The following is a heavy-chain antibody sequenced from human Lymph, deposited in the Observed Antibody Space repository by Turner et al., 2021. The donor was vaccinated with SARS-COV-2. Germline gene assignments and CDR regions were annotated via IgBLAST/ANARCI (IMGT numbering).Heavy chain of an antibody. V-gene: IGHV4-4*02. D-gene: IGHD2-15*01. CDR1: GGSISSSNW. J-gene: IGHJ4*02. CDR2: IYHSGST. Sequence: QVQLQESGPGLVKASGTLSLTCAVSGGSISSSNWWSWVRQPPGKGLEWIGEIYHSGSTNCNPSLKSRVNISVDKSNNQFSLKLNSVTAADTAVYYCATRYCSGGSCSYFDYWGQGTLVSVSS. CDR3: ATRYCSGGSCSYFDY.